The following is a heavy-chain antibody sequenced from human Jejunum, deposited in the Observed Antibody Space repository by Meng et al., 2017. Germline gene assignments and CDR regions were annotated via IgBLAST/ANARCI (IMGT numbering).Heavy chain of an antibody. V-gene: IGHV3-30*04. CDR3: ARDLVGGAFDY. CDR2: ISSDGRVQ. Sequence: GESLKISCAASGFNFTPFVMHWVRQTPGKGLEWVAVISSDGRVQNYADSVKGRFTISRDNSKTTLYLQMNSLRAEDTAVYYCARDLVGGAFDYWGQGTLVTVSS. CDR1: GFNFTPFV. J-gene: IGHJ4*02. D-gene: IGHD3-16*01.